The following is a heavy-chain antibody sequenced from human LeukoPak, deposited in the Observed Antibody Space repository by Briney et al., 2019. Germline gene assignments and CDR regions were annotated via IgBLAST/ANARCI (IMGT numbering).Heavy chain of an antibody. CDR2: NNPNSGGT. D-gene: IGHD1-1*01. J-gene: IGHJ1*01. Sequence: GASVKVSCKASGYTFTDYHIYWMRQAPGQGREWMGWNNPNSGGTNYAQKFQGRVTMTRDTSTNTAYMELSRLRSDDTAVYFCARVRAIAATGTGARYFQDWGQGTLVTVSS. CDR1: GYTFTDYH. CDR3: ARVRAIAATGTGARYFQD. V-gene: IGHV1-2*02.